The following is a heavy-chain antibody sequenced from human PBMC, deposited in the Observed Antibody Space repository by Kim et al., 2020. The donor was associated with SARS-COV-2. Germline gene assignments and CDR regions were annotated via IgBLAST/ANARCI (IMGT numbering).Heavy chain of an antibody. V-gene: IGHV1-18*01. Sequence: QGLGWMGSISAYNGNTNYAQKLQGRVTMTTDTSTSTAYMELRSLRSDDTAVYYCARDNSYGDPTWVAYYHGMDVWGQGTTVTVSS. J-gene: IGHJ6*02. CDR2: ISAYNGNT. D-gene: IGHD4-17*01. CDR3: ARDNSYGDPTWVAYYHGMDV.